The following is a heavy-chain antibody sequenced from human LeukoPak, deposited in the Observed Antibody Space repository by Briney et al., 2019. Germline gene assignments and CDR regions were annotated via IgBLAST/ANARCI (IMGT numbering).Heavy chain of an antibody. V-gene: IGHV4-59*01. J-gene: IGHJ4*02. Sequence: PSETLSLTCTVSGGSISSYYWSWVRQPPGKGLERIGYIYYSGSTNYNPSLKSRVTVSVDTSKNQFSLKLSSVTAADTAVYYCVRGGIVGTTARIPLFDYWGQGTLVTVSS. CDR3: VRGGIVGTTARIPLFDY. CDR2: IYYSGST. CDR1: GGSISSYY. D-gene: IGHD1-26*01.